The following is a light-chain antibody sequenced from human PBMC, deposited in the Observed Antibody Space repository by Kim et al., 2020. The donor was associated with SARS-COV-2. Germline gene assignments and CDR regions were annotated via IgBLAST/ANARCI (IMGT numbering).Light chain of an antibody. V-gene: IGLV2-14*03. CDR2: DVH. CDR1: TSDLGTYDY. CDR3: SSYTIRNTWV. J-gene: IGLJ3*02. Sequence: QSVLTQPATVSGSPGQSITISCTGSTSDLGTYDYVSWYQQHPGKAPKLIIYDVHDRPSGVSHRFSASKSGYTASLTISGLQAEDEALYYCSSYTIRNTWVFGGGTKVTVL.